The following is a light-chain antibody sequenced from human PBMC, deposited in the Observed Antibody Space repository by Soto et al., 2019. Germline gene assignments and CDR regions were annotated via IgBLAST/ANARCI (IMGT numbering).Light chain of an antibody. CDR3: LHRMNWPLT. V-gene: IGKV3-11*01. CDR2: DAS. Sequence: EFVLTQSPGTLSLSPGERATLSCRASQSVSSSNLAWYQQKPGQDPRLLIYDASERATGIPARFSGSGSETDFTLTISSLEPEDFGVYYCLHRMNWPLTFGQGTRLEI. J-gene: IGKJ5*01. CDR1: QSVSSSN.